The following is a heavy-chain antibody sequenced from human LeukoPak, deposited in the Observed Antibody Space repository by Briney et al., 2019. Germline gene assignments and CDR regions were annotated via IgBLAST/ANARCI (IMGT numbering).Heavy chain of an antibody. Sequence: GGSLRLSCAASGFTFSSYGMHWVRQAPGKGLEWVAVIWYGGSNKYHADSVKGRFTISRDNSKNTLYLQMNSLRAEDTAVYYCAKGAAGPLHPFDYWGQGTLVTVSS. CDR3: AKGAAGPLHPFDY. J-gene: IGHJ4*02. D-gene: IGHD6-13*01. V-gene: IGHV3-33*08. CDR2: IWYGGSNK. CDR1: GFTFSSYG.